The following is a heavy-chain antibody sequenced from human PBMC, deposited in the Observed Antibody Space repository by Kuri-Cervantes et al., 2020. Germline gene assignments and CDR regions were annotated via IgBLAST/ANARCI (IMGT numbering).Heavy chain of an antibody. V-gene: IGHV4-39*07. CDR2: IYYSGST. J-gene: IGHJ4*02. Sequence: SETLSLTCTVSGGSISSSGYYWGWIRQPPGKGLEWIGNIYYSGSTYHNPSLKSRVTISVDTSKNQFSLKVNSVTAADTAIYYCARGRFLLRRSGNLGPSDYWGQGTLVTVSS. CDR1: GGSISSSGYY. D-gene: IGHD3-10*01. CDR3: ARGRFLLRRSGNLGPSDY.